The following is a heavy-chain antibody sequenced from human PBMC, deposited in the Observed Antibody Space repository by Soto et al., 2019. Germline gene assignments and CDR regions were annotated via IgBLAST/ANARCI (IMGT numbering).Heavy chain of an antibody. D-gene: IGHD5-12*01. Sequence: VQLVQSGAEVKKPGASVKVSCKASGYTFTGYYMHWVRQAPGKGLEWMGWINPNSGGTTYTQKFQGRVTMTRDTSISTAYMELSRLRSDDKAVYYCARVVAVVYGGQGTVVSVSS. J-gene: IGHJ4*02. CDR1: GYTFTGYY. V-gene: IGHV1-2*02. CDR2: INPNSGGT. CDR3: ARVVAVVY.